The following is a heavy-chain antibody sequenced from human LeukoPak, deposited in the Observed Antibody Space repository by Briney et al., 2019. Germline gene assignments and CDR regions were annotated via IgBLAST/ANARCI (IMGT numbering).Heavy chain of an antibody. D-gene: IGHD1-26*01. Sequence: SETLSLTCTVSGGSISSYYWSWIRQPPGKGLEWIGYIYYSGSTNYNPSLKSRVTISVDTSKNQFSLKLSSVTAADTAVYYCARERDYSGSSIDYWGQGTLVTVSS. V-gene: IGHV4-59*01. CDR3: ARERDYSGSSIDY. CDR1: GGSISSYY. J-gene: IGHJ4*02. CDR2: IYYSGST.